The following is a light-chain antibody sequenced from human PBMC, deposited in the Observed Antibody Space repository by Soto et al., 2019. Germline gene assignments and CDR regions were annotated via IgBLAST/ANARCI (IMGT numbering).Light chain of an antibody. V-gene: IGLV2-14*03. CDR1: SSDIGDSNY. Sequence: QSVLTQPASVSGSPGRSITISCTGTSSDIGDSNYVSWYQQHPGKAPKLVIYDVSNRPSGVSNRFSGSKSANTASLTISGLQADDEADYYCSSFRSSSTSYVFGTGTKLTVL. CDR3: SSFRSSSTSYV. CDR2: DVS. J-gene: IGLJ1*01.